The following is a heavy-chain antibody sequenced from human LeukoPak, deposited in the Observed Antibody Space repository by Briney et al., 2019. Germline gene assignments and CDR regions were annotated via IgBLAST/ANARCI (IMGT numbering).Heavy chain of an antibody. V-gene: IGHV1-18*01. D-gene: IGHD2-2*01. J-gene: IGHJ6*02. Sequence: GASVKVSCKASGYTFTSYGMSWVRQAPGQGLEWMGWISAYNGNTNYAQKLQGRVTMTTDTSTSTAYMELRSLRSDDTAVYYCASGRVVVPAAMEGDYYYYGMDVWGQGTTVTVSS. CDR3: ASGRVVVPAAMEGDYYYYGMDV. CDR2: ISAYNGNT. CDR1: GYTFTSYG.